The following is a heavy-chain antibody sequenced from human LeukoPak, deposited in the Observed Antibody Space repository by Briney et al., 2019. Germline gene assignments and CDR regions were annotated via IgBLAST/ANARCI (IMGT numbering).Heavy chain of an antibody. V-gene: IGHV3-30*18. D-gene: IGHD1-26*01. CDR3: AKDRRSGSYGDAFDI. Sequence: PGKSLRLSCAASGFTFSSYDMHWVRQAPGKGLEWVAVISYDGSNKYYADSVKGRVTISRDNSKNTLYLQMNSLRAEDTAVYYCAKDRRSGSYGDAFDIWGQGTMVTVSS. CDR1: GFTFSSYD. J-gene: IGHJ3*02. CDR2: ISYDGSNK.